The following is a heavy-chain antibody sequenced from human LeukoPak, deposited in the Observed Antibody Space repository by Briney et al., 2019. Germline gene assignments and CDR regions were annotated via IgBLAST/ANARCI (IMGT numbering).Heavy chain of an antibody. CDR3: ARDLSDSSGYRNFYYYYMDV. V-gene: IGHV3-21*01. Sequence: PGGSLRLSCAASGFTFSTYSMNWVRQAPGKGLEWVSSMSSGGTYIHYADSVKGRFTISRDNAKNSLYLQMNSLRAEDTAVYYCARDLSDSSGYRNFYYYYMDVWGKGTTVTISS. D-gene: IGHD3-22*01. J-gene: IGHJ6*03. CDR1: GFTFSTYS. CDR2: MSSGGTYI.